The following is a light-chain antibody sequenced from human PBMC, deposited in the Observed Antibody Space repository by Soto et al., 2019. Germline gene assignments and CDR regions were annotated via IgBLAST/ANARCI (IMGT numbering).Light chain of an antibody. CDR2: VVS. J-gene: IGKJ5*01. CDR1: QSLLHITGETF. V-gene: IGKV2D-29*02. Sequence: DVVMTQTPLSLSVAPGQPASISCKSSQSLLHITGETFLFWYLQKPGHSSQLLIYVVSNRVSAVPDRFSGSGSGTDFTLEISRVETDDVGIYYCMQSTHLTPTFGQGTRLGIE. CDR3: MQSTHLTPT.